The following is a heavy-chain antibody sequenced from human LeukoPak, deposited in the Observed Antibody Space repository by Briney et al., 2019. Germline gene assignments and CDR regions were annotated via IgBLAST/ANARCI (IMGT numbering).Heavy chain of an antibody. D-gene: IGHD7-27*01. V-gene: IGHV3-30-3*01. CDR2: ISYDGSNK. J-gene: IGHJ6*03. Sequence: GGSLRLSCAASGFTFSSYAMHWVRQAPGKGLEWVAVISYDGSNKYYADSVKGRFTISRDNSKNTLYLQMNSLRAEDTTVYYCAKIGNWGPYYYYYMDVWGKGTTVAVSS. CDR1: GFTFSSYA. CDR3: AKIGNWGPYYYYYMDV.